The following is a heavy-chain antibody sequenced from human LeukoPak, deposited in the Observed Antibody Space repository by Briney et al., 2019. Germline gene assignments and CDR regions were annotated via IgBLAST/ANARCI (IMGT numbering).Heavy chain of an antibody. D-gene: IGHD3-9*01. V-gene: IGHV1-2*02. CDR2: INPNSGGT. CDR3: AREGDILTGYVDAFDI. Sequence: ASVKVSCKTSEYTFTGYYMHWVRQAPGQGLEWMGWINPNSGGTNYAQKFQGRVTMTRDTSISTAYMELSRLRSDDTAVYYCAREGDILTGYVDAFDIWGQGTMVTVSS. CDR1: EYTFTGYY. J-gene: IGHJ3*02.